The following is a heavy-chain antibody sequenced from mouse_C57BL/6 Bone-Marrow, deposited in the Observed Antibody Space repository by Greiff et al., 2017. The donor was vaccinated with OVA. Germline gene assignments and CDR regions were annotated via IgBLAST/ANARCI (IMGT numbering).Heavy chain of an antibody. CDR2: INPSSGYT. V-gene: IGHV1-7*01. J-gene: IGHJ3*01. Sequence: QVHVKQSGAELAKPGASVKLSCKASGYTFTSYWMHWVKQRPGQGLEWIGYINPSSGYTKYTQKFKVKATLTADKSSSTAYMQLSSLTYTDSAVYYCARIYYCGSTSFAYWGQGTLVTVSA. CDR3: ARIYYCGSTSFAY. CDR1: GYTFTSYW. D-gene: IGHD1-1*01.